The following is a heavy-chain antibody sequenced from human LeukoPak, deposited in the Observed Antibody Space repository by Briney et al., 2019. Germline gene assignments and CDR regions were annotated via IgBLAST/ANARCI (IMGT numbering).Heavy chain of an antibody. CDR1: GGSISNYY. D-gene: IGHD6-6*01. V-gene: IGHV4-59*12. CDR2: LYYSGNT. CDR3: ARSRSSYYYYYYMDV. Sequence: SETLSLTCTVSGGSISNYYWGWIRQPPGKGLEWIGYLYYSGNTNYNPSLKGRVTISVDTSKNQVSLKLSSVTAADTAVYYSARSRSSYYYYYYMDVWGKGTTVTVSS. J-gene: IGHJ6*03.